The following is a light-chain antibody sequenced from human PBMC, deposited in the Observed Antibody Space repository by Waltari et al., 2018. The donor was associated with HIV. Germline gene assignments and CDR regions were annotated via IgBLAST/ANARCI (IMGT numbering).Light chain of an antibody. Sequence: QSALTQPASVSGSPGQSITISCTGTSSDVGGYNYVSWYQQHPGKAPKLMIYDVNNRPSGVSNRFSGSKSGNTASLTISGLQAEDEADYYCSSYTSSSLWVFGTGTKVTVL. CDR2: DVN. CDR3: SSYTSSSLWV. CDR1: SSDVGGYNY. J-gene: IGLJ1*01. V-gene: IGLV2-14*03.